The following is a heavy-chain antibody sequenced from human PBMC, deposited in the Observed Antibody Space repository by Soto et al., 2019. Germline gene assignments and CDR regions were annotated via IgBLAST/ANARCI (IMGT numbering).Heavy chain of an antibody. J-gene: IGHJ4*02. V-gene: IGHV3-23*01. CDR2: ISGSGGGT. D-gene: IGHD6-19*01. CDR3: AKDSSGWYVVTYFDY. Sequence: GGSLRLSCAASGFTFSSYAMSWVRQAPGKGLEWVSAISGSGGGTYYADSVKGRFTISRDNSKNTLYLQMNSLRAEDTAVYYCAKDSSGWYVVTYFDYWGQGTLVTVSS. CDR1: GFTFSSYA.